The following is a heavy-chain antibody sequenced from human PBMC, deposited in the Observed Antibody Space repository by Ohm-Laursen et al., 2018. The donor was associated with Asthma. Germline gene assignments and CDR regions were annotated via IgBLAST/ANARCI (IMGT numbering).Heavy chain of an antibody. CDR2: IYYSGST. CDR3: ARGYSSGLRPPLNWFDP. V-gene: IGHV4-31*11. CDR1: GGSISSGGYY. J-gene: IGHJ5*02. Sequence: TLSLTCAVSGGSISSGGYYWSWIRQHPGKGLEWIGYIYYSGSTYYNPSLKSRVTISVDTSKNQFSLKLSSVTAADTAVYYCARGYSSGLRPPLNWFDPWGQGTLVTVSS. D-gene: IGHD3-22*01.